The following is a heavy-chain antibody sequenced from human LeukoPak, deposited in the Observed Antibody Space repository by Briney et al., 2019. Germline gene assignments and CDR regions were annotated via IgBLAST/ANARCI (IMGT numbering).Heavy chain of an antibody. D-gene: IGHD1-26*01. CDR1: GYTFTSYD. Sequence: ASVKVSCKASGYTFTSYDINWVRQATGQGLEWMGWMNPNSGNTGYAQKFQGRVTITRNTSINTAYMELSSLRSEDTAVYYCAVLVGATTPPDYWGQGTLVTVSS. CDR3: AVLVGATTPPDY. V-gene: IGHV1-8*03. CDR2: MNPNSGNT. J-gene: IGHJ4*02.